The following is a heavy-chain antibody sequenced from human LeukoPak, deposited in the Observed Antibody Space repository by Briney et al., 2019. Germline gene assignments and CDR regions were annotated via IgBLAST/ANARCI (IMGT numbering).Heavy chain of an antibody. J-gene: IGHJ1*01. V-gene: IGHV1-24*01. D-gene: IGHD3-10*02. Sequence: ASVKVSCKVSGYTLTELSMHWVRQAPGKGLEWMGGFDPEDGETIYAQKFQGRVTMTEDTSTDTAYMELSSLRSEDTAVYYCAVDGYVVPAEYFQHWGQGTLVTVSS. CDR3: AVDGYVVPAEYFQH. CDR2: FDPEDGET. CDR1: GYTLTELS.